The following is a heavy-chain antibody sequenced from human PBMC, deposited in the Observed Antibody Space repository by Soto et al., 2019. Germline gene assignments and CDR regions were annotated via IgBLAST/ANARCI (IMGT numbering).Heavy chain of an antibody. CDR3: AKGDGGDYEYALDI. D-gene: IGHD4-17*01. J-gene: IGHJ3*02. CDR1: GFTFSSYA. V-gene: IGHV3-23*01. Sequence: HPVGSLRLSCAASGFTFSSYAMSWVRQAPGKGLEWVSAISGSGGSTYYADSVKGRFTISRDNSKNTLYLQMSSLRAEDTAVYYCAKGDGGDYEYALDIWGQGTMVTVSS. CDR2: ISGSGGST.